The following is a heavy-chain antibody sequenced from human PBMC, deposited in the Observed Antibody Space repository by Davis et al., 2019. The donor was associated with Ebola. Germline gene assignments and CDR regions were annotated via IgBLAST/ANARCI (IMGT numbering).Heavy chain of an antibody. CDR1: GGSISSYY. CDR3: ARHSQLKGSSSFYYCYYGMDV. Sequence: PSETLSLTCTVSGGSISSYYWSWIRQPPGKGLEWIGYIYYSGSTNYNPSLKSRVTISVDTSKNQFSLKLSSVTAADTAVYYCARHSQLKGSSSFYYCYYGMDVWGQGTTVTVSS. D-gene: IGHD6-6*01. V-gene: IGHV4-59*08. J-gene: IGHJ6*02. CDR2: IYYSGST.